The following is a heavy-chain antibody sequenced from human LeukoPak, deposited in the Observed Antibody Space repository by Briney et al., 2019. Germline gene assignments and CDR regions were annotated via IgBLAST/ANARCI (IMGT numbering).Heavy chain of an antibody. J-gene: IGHJ6*03. D-gene: IGHD2-21*02. CDR3: ARDRVSFCGGDCYSGSYYYMDV. V-gene: IGHV3-21*01. CDR1: GFTFSSYS. CDR2: ISSSSSYI. Sequence: PGGSLRLSCAASGFTFSSYSMNWVRQAPGKGLEWVSSISSSSSYIYYADSVKGRFTISRDNAKNSLYLQMNSLRAEDTAVYYCARDRVSFCGGDCYSGSYYYMDVWGKGTTVTVSS.